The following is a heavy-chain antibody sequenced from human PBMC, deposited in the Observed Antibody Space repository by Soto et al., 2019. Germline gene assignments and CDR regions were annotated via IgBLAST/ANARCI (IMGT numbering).Heavy chain of an antibody. CDR1: AFTIRTFA. CDR2: ISYDGSGR. J-gene: IGHJ2*01. V-gene: IGHV3-30-3*01. Sequence: QVQLVESGGGVVQPGGSPTLSCVASAFTIRTFAMHWVRQAPGKGLEWVALISYDGSGRYYTEYVNGRFTISRDNSKNTVFLRMSSLRAEDTAVYYCARDRDRGGGTYHWYFDLWGRGTLVTVSS. CDR3: ARDRDRGGGTYHWYFDL. D-gene: IGHD3-16*02.